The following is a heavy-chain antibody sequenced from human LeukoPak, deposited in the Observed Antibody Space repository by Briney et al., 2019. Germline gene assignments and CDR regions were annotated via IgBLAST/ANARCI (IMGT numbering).Heavy chain of an antibody. Sequence: GASVKVSCKASGYTLTGYVVHWVRQAPGQGLEWMGWINPHTGETHYAPKFHSRVTMTRDTSISTVYVELSRLTSDDTAVFYCARESPSSGYNFDYWGPGTLVTVSS. CDR1: GYTLTGYV. CDR2: INPHTGET. V-gene: IGHV1-2*02. CDR3: ARESPSSGYNFDY. J-gene: IGHJ4*02. D-gene: IGHD3-22*01.